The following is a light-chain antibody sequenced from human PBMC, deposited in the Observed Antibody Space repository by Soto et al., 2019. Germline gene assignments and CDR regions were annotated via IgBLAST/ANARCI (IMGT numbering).Light chain of an antibody. CDR2: GPS. Sequence: EIVMTQSPATLSVSPGERATLSCRASQGVSDNLAWYQQRPGQPPRLLIYGPSTRATGIPARFSDSGSGTEFTLTISSLQSEDFAVYFCQQYNDCPLTFGRGTKVDIK. V-gene: IGKV3-15*01. CDR3: QQYNDCPLT. CDR1: QGVSDN. J-gene: IGKJ3*01.